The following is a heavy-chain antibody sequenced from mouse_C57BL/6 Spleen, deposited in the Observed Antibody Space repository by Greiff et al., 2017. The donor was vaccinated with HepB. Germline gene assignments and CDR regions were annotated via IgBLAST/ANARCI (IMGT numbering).Heavy chain of an antibody. CDR1: GYSFTDYN. CDR3: ARSFITTVVAPSYYAMDY. CDR2: INPNYGTT. J-gene: IGHJ4*01. V-gene: IGHV1-39*01. D-gene: IGHD1-1*01. Sequence: EVQLQQSGPELVKPGASVKISCKASGYSFTDYNMNWVKQSNGKSLEWIGVINPNYGTTSYNQKFKGKATLTVDQSSSTAYMQLNSLTSEDSAVYYCARSFITTVVAPSYYAMDYWGQGTSVTVSS.